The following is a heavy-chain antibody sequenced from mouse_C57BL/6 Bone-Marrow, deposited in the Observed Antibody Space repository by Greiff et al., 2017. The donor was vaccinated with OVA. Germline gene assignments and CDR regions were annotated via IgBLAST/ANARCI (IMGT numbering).Heavy chain of an antibody. V-gene: IGHV5-16*01. D-gene: IGHD2-3*01. CDR1: GFTFSDYY. CDR3: ARFYDSGEGTWCAY. CDR2: INYDGSST. J-gene: IGHJ3*01. Sequence: EVKLVESEGGLVQPGSSMKLSCTASGFTFSDYYMAWVRQVPEKGLEWVANINYDGSSTYYLDSLKSRFIISRDNAKNILYLQMSSLKSEDTATYYCARFYDSGEGTWCAYWGQGTLVTVSA.